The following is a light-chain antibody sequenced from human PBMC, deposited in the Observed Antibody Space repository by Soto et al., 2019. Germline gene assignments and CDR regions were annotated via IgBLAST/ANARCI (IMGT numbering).Light chain of an antibody. V-gene: IGKV3D-11*02. CDR2: DVS. CDR1: QSVDTY. CDR3: QQRRSSLT. J-gene: IGKJ4*01. Sequence: TVLTQSPATLSLSPGERATLSCRASQSVDTYLAWYQQKSGRAPRLLIYDVSKRDTGIPPRFSGSGAGTDFTLTISILEPEDSATYYCQQRRSSLTFGGGTKVEIK.